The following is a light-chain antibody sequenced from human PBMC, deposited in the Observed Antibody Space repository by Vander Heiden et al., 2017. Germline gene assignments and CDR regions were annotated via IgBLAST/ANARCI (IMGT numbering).Light chain of an antibody. CDR2: QDS. Sequence: SYELTQPPSVSVSPGQTASITCSGAKLGDQSACWSLQKPGQSHVLVIYQDSKLAARIPARFSSSDSGTTATLTISGTEEGDEDYYYCQAGDSSTGVFGGGTKLTVL. J-gene: IGLJ2*01. V-gene: IGLV3-1*01. CDR3: QAGDSSTGV. CDR1: KLGDQS.